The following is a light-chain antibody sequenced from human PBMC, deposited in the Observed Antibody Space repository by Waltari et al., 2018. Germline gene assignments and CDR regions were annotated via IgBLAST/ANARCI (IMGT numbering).Light chain of an antibody. Sequence: DIQMTQSPSSLSASVGDRVTITWRASQDISNYLAWFQQKPGKAPKSLISAASSLQSGVPSKFSGSGSGTDFTLTISSLQAEDFATYYCQQYNSYPLTFGGGTKVEIK. V-gene: IGKV1-16*02. CDR2: AAS. J-gene: IGKJ4*01. CDR3: QQYNSYPLT. CDR1: QDISNY.